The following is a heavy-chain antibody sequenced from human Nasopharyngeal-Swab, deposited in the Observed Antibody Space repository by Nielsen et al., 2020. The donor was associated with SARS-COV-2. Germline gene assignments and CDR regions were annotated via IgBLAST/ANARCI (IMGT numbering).Heavy chain of an antibody. Sequence: LRLSCTVSGGSISSGDYYWSWIRQPPGKGLEWIGYIYYSGSTYYNPSLKSRVTISVDTSKNQFSLTLSSVTAADTAVYYCARDWELLGFDYWGQGTLVTVSS. CDR1: GGSISSGDYY. D-gene: IGHD1-26*01. V-gene: IGHV4-30-4*01. CDR3: ARDWELLGFDY. CDR2: IYYSGST. J-gene: IGHJ4*02.